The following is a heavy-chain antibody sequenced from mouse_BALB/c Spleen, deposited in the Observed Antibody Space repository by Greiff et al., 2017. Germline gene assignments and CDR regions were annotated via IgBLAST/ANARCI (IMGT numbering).Heavy chain of an antibody. Sequence: VQLVESGAELAKPGASVKMSCKASGYTFTSYWMHWVKQRPGQGLEWIGYINPSTGYTEYNQKFKDKATLTADKSSSTAYMQLSSLTSEDSAVYYCARDDGYYGFAYWGQGTLVTVSA. V-gene: IGHV1-7*01. CDR2: INPSTGYT. CDR1: GYTFTSYW. J-gene: IGHJ3*01. CDR3: ARDDGYYGFAY. D-gene: IGHD2-3*01.